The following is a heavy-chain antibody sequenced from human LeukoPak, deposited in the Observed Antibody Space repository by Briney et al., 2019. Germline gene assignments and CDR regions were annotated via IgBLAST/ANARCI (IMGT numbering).Heavy chain of an antibody. CDR1: GFTFRSYS. CDR2: ISSSSSYI. D-gene: IGHD3-22*01. J-gene: IGHJ4*02. CDR3: ARVYYYDSSGYEIGGYYFDY. V-gene: IGHV3-21*01. Sequence: GGSLRLSXAASGFTFRSYSMNWVRQAPGKGLEWVSSISSSSSYIYYADSVKGRFTISRDNAKNSLYPQMNSLRAEDTAVYYCARVYYYDSSGYEIGGYYFDYWGQGTLVTVSS.